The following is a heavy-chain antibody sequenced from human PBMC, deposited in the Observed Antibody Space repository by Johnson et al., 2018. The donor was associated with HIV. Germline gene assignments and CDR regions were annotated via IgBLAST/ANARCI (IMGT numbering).Heavy chain of an antibody. D-gene: IGHD1-14*01. Sequence: VQLVESGGGVVLPGGSLRLSCAASGFTFNNYGMHWVRQAPGKGLEWVAFIRYDGSNKYYADSVKGRFTISRDNSKNTLYLQMNSLRAEDTAVYYCAKQRAGHDAFDIWGQGTMVTVSS. V-gene: IGHV3-30*02. J-gene: IGHJ3*02. CDR3: AKQRAGHDAFDI. CDR1: GFTFNNYG. CDR2: IRYDGSNK.